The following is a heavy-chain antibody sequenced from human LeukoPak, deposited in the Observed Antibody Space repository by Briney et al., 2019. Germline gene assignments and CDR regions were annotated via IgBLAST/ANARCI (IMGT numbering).Heavy chain of an antibody. V-gene: IGHV1-2*02. CDR1: AYTFTGHY. Sequence: GASVKVSCKASAYTFTGHYIHWVRQAPGQGLEWMGWGDPKSGGTSYSRNFQGRVTMTRDTSVSTAYLELSRLRSDDTAVYYCASWAGYSSGWSGPFDYWGQGTLVTVSS. D-gene: IGHD6-19*01. CDR2: GDPKSGGT. CDR3: ASWAGYSSGWSGPFDY. J-gene: IGHJ4*02.